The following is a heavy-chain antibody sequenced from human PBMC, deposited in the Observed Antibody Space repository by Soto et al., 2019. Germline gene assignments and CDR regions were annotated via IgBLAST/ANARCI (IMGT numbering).Heavy chain of an antibody. Sequence: EVQVLESGGDLVQPGGSLRLSCAASGFTFSSYAMSWVRQTPGMGLEWVSTISGGTGSTYYAESVKGRFTTSRDNSKNTLYLQMSGLRADDTAVYYCAKNTALAGTLPFYSWGQGTLVTVSS. J-gene: IGHJ4*02. CDR3: AKNTALAGTLPFYS. CDR1: GFTFSSYA. D-gene: IGHD6-19*01. CDR2: ISGGTGST. V-gene: IGHV3-23*01.